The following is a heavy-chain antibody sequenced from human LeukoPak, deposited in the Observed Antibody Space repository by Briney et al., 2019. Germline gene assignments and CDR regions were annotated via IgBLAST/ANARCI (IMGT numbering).Heavy chain of an antibody. CDR3: ARGRGDGYCSGGSCHQAFDY. CDR1: GFTFSTYY. CDR2: ISSSSIYI. J-gene: IGHJ4*02. D-gene: IGHD2-15*01. Sequence: AGGSLRLSCAASGFTFSTYYMNWVRQAPGKGLEWVSSISSSSIYIYYADSVKGRFTISRDNAKNTLHLQMNSLRAEDTAVYYCARGRGDGYCSGGSCHQAFDYWGQGTLVTVSS. V-gene: IGHV3-21*01.